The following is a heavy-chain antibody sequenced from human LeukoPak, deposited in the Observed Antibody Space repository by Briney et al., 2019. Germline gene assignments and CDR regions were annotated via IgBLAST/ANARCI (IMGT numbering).Heavy chain of an antibody. J-gene: IGHJ3*02. CDR3: ARDLAGSPEI. V-gene: IGHV3-21*01. D-gene: IGHD6-13*01. CDR2: ISSSSSYI. CDR1: GFTFSNAW. Sequence: GGSLRLSCAASGFTFSNAWMSWVRQAPGKGLEWVSSISSSSSYIYYADSVKGRFTISRDNAKNSLYLQMNSLRAEDTAVYYCARDLAGSPEIWGQGTMVTVSS.